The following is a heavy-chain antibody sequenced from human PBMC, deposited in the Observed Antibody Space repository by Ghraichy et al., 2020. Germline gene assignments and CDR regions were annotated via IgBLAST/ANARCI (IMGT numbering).Heavy chain of an antibody. V-gene: IGHV1-69*10. CDR1: GGTFSSYA. Sequence: SVKVSCKASGGTFSSYAISWVRQAPGQGLEWMGGIIPIFGIANYAQKFQGRVTITADKSTSTAYMELSSLRSEDTAVYYCARGRQQTDPYNWFDPWGQGTLVTVSS. CDR3: ARGRQQTDPYNWFDP. CDR2: IIPIFGIA. D-gene: IGHD6-13*01. J-gene: IGHJ5*02.